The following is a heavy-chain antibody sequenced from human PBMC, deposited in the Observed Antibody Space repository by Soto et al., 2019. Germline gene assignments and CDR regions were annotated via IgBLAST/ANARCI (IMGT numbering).Heavy chain of an antibody. CDR1: GGSISSGGYY. J-gene: IGHJ5*02. CDR2: IYYSGST. Sequence: TLSLTCTVSGGSISSGGYYWSWIRQHPGKGLEWIGYIYYSGSTYYNPSPKSRVTISVDTSKNQFSLKLSSVTAADTAVYYCARVVTPTLTSNWFDPWGQGTLVTVSS. D-gene: IGHD5-18*01. CDR3: ARVVTPTLTSNWFDP. V-gene: IGHV4-31*03.